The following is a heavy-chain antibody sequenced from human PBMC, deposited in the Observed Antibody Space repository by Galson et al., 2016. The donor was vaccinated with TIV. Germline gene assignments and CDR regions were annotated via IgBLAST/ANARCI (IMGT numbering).Heavy chain of an antibody. CDR2: VRYDGSHK. CDR1: GFTFSTYV. CDR3: AKGMAIFGVIPPWGGMDV. Sequence: SLRLSCAASGFTFSTYVMHWVRQAPGKGLEWVAFVRYDGSHKNYADSVKGRFTISRVNSKYTLYLQMNSLRAEDTAVYYCAKGMAIFGVIPPWGGMDVWGQGTTVTVSS. D-gene: IGHD3-3*01. V-gene: IGHV3-30*02. J-gene: IGHJ6*02.